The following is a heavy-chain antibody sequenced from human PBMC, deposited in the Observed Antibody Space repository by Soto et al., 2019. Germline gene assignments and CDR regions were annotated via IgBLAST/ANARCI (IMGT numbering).Heavy chain of an antibody. D-gene: IGHD4-17*01. CDR2: IYYSGST. J-gene: IGHJ4*02. V-gene: IGHV4-39*01. CDR3: ARHNRQPTTVTY. Sequence: QLQLQESGPGLVKPLETLSLTCTVSGGSISSSSYYWGWIRQPPGKGLEWIGSIYYSGSTYYNPSLKSRVPIPVDPSKNQFSLKLSSVTAADTAVYYCARHNRQPTTVTYWGQGTLVTVSS. CDR1: GGSISSSSYY.